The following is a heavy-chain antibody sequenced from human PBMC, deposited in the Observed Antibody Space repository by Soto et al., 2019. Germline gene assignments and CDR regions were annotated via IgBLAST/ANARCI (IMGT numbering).Heavy chain of an antibody. V-gene: IGHV4-39*01. D-gene: IGHD6-13*01. J-gene: IGHJ6*02. CDR1: GCSVSSSSYY. CDR2: FYYSGTT. Sequence: SETLFLNCTVSGCSVSSSSYYWGWLRPPPGEGLEWLGIFYYSGTTYYNPPHKSRATISVDTSKNQFSLQLSSVTAADTAVYYCARHGGAFGSSGDLDYYYYHGMDVWGQGTTVTVSS. CDR3: ARHGGAFGSSGDLDYYYYHGMDV.